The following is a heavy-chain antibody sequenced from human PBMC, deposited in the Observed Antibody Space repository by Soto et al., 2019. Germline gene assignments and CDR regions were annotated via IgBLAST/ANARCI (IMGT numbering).Heavy chain of an antibody. D-gene: IGHD5-18*01. CDR3: VKGKESGYRGAFDS. Sequence: PGWSLRLSCASTVFNFVSYAMGWVRQAPGKGLEWVSGVSGSGSSPYYADSVKGRLTISKDKSKNTLYLDLNNLRSEDTAVYFCVKGKESGYRGAFDSWGQGTMVTVSS. CDR1: VFNFVSYA. CDR2: VSGSGSSP. J-gene: IGHJ4*02. V-gene: IGHV3-23*01.